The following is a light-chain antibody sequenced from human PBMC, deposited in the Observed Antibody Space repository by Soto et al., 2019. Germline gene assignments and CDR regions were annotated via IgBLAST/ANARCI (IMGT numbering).Light chain of an antibody. CDR1: SNDVGGYNY. V-gene: IGLV2-14*01. CDR3: SSYTTSSVWM. J-gene: IGLJ3*02. CDR2: EVT. Sequence: QSALTQPASVSGSPGQSITISCTGTSNDVGGYNYVSWYQQHPGKAPKLMISEVTNRPSGVSNRFSGSKSGNTASLTISGLQAEDDADYYCSSYTTSSVWMFGGGTKLTVL.